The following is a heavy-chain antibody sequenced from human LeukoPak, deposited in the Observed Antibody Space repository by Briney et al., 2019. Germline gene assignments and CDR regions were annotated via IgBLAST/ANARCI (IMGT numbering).Heavy chain of an antibody. Sequence: ASVKVSCKASGGTFSSYAISWVRQAPGQGLEWMGGIIPIFGTANYAQKFQGRVTITADESTSTAYMELSSLRSEDTAVYSCARDGHTGYCSSTSCYYFQHWGQGTLVTVSS. CDR2: IIPIFGTA. CDR1: GGTFSSYA. V-gene: IGHV1-69*13. J-gene: IGHJ1*01. D-gene: IGHD2-2*01. CDR3: ARDGHTGYCSSTSCYYFQH.